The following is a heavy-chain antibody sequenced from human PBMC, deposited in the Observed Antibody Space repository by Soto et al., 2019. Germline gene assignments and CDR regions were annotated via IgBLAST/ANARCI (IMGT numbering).Heavy chain of an antibody. V-gene: IGHV4-31*03. D-gene: IGHD6-13*01. J-gene: IGHJ5*02. CDR3: ARLSGSGQSWFDP. CDR1: GGSISSNDFY. CDR2: IYCSGNT. Sequence: QVQLQESGPGLVKPSQTLSLTCIVSGGSISSNDFYWSWIRQHPGKGLEWIGYIYCSGNTYYNPSLKSRVTILVDTSKNQFSLKVSSVTAADTAVYYCARLSGSGQSWFDPWGQGTLVTVSS.